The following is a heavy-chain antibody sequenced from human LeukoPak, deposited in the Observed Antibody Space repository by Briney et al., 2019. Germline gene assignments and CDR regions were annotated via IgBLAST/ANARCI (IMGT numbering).Heavy chain of an antibody. CDR1: GGSISSGSYY. CDR3: ARGPAPNYYDSSGYYYRY. CDR2: IYTSGST. D-gene: IGHD3-22*01. J-gene: IGHJ4*02. V-gene: IGHV4-61*02. Sequence: PSETLSLTCTVSGGSISSGSYYWSWIRQPAGKGLEWIGRIYTSGSTNYNPSLKSRVTISVDTSKNQFSLKLSSVTAADTAVYYCARGPAPNYYDSSGYYYRYWGQGTLVTVSS.